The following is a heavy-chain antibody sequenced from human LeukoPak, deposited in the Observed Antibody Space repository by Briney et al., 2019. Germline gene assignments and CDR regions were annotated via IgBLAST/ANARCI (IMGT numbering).Heavy chain of an antibody. CDR1: GFTFSGSA. D-gene: IGHD2-8*01. Sequence: GGSLKLSSAASGFTFSGSAMHWVRQASGKGLEWVGRIRSKANSYATAYAASVKGRFTISRDDSKNTAYLQMNSLKAEDTAVYYCTRLMAGFDPWGQGTLVTVSS. CDR3: TRLMAGFDP. CDR2: IRSKANSYAT. V-gene: IGHV3-73*01. J-gene: IGHJ5*02.